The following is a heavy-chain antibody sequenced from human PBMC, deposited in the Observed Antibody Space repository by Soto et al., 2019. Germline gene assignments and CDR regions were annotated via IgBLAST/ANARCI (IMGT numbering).Heavy chain of an antibody. CDR2: XXXXGXNT. J-gene: IGHJ3*02. V-gene: IGHV3-23*01. CDR3: AKDPNGNYVGAFDI. Sequence: EVQLLESGGGLVQPGGSLRLSCVASGFTFSPYAMSWVRQAPGKGLXXXXXXXXXGXNTYYADSVKGRFTISRDNSKNMLYLQMSSLRADDTALYYCAKDPNGNYVGAFDIRGQGTMVTVSS. D-gene: IGHD1-7*01. CDR1: GFTFSPYA.